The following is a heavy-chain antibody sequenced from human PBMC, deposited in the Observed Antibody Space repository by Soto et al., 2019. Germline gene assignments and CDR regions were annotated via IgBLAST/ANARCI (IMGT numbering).Heavy chain of an antibody. D-gene: IGHD2-15*01. Sequence: ASVKVSCKASGYTFTGYYMHWVRQAPGQGLEWMGWISAYNGNTNYAQKLQGRVTMTTDTSTSTAYMELRSLRSDDTAVYYCARELLYSGYPGRYWGQGTLVTVSS. CDR2: ISAYNGNT. J-gene: IGHJ4*02. CDR3: ARELLYSGYPGRY. CDR1: GYTFTGYY. V-gene: IGHV1-18*04.